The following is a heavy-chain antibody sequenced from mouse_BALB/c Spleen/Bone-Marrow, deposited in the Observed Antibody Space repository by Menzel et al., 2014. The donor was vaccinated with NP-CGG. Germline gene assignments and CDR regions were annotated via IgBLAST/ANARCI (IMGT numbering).Heavy chain of an antibody. CDR3: ARSHYPYYFDY. V-gene: IGHV2-9*02. J-gene: IGHJ2*02. D-gene: IGHD1-2*01. Sequence: VKLMESGPGLVAPSQSLSIPCTVSGFSLTSHGVHWVRQPPGKGLEWLGEIWADGSTNYNSTLMSRLSISKDNSKSQVFLKMNSLQTDDTAMYYCARSHYPYYFDYWGQGTSLTVSS. CDR2: IWADGST. CDR1: GFSLTSHG.